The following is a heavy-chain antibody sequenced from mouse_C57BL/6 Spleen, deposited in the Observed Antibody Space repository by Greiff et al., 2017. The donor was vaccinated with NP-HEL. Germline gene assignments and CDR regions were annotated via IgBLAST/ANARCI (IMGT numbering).Heavy chain of an antibody. CDR2: INPSSGYT. Sequence: VQLQQSGAELAKPGASVKLSCKASGYTFTSYWMHWVKQRPGQGLEWIGYINPSSGYTKYNQKFKDKATLTADKSSSTAYMQLSSLTYEDSAVYYCARRDYGSSHVFAYWGQGTLVTVSA. CDR3: ARRDYGSSHVFAY. D-gene: IGHD1-1*01. V-gene: IGHV1-7*01. CDR1: GYTFTSYW. J-gene: IGHJ3*01.